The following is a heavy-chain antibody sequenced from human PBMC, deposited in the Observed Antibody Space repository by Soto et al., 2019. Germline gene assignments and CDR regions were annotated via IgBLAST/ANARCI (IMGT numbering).Heavy chain of an antibody. CDR1: GFTFSSYA. CDR2: ISYDGSNN. CDR3: ARDFGSLGATIDY. D-gene: IGHD1-26*01. V-gene: IGHV3-30-3*01. Sequence: PGGSLRLSCAASGFTFSSYAMHWVRQAPGKGLEWVAVISYDGSNNYYAGSVKGRFTISRDNSKNTLYLQMNSLRAEDTAVYYCARDFGSLGATIDYWGQGTLVTVSS. J-gene: IGHJ4*02.